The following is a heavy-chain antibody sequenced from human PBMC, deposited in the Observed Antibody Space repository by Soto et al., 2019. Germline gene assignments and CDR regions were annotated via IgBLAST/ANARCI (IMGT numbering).Heavy chain of an antibody. CDR2: IYSVGKT. V-gene: IGHV3-53*01. D-gene: IGHD5-12*01. Sequence: GGSLRLSCAASGFTVSNSYMTWVRQAPGKGLECVLIIYSVGKTYYANSVEGRFTISRVNAKNSLFLQMNSLRAEDTAVYYCTRDHGYGYGMDVWGQGTTVTVSS. CDR1: GFTVSNSY. J-gene: IGHJ6*02. CDR3: TRDHGYGYGMDV.